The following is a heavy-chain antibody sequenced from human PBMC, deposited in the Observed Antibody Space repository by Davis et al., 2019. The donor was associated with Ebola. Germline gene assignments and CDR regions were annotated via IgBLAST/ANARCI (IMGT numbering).Heavy chain of an antibody. V-gene: IGHV4-39*01. CDR3: ASSPVVYYYDSSGYYSLSYYFDY. CDR1: GGSISSYY. CDR2: IYYSGST. J-gene: IGHJ4*02. Sequence: MPSETLSLTCTVSGGSISSYYWGWIRQPPGKGLEWIGTIYYSGSTYYNPSLKSRVTISVDTSKNQFSLKLSSVTAADTAVYYCASSPVVYYYDSSGYYSLSYYFDYWGQGTLVTVSS. D-gene: IGHD3-22*01.